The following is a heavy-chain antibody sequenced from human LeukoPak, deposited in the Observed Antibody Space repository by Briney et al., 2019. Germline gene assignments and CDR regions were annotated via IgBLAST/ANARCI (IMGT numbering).Heavy chain of an antibody. V-gene: IGHV3-21*01. D-gene: IGHD4-17*01. CDR3: ARVNGDYERGGAPDY. Sequence: GGSLRLSCAASGFTFSTYTMNWVCQAPGKGLDWVSSISSGSTYVYYADSVRGRFTISRDNAKNSLYLQMSNLRVEDTAIYYCARVNGDYERGGAPDYWGQGTLVTVSS. CDR2: ISSGSTYV. J-gene: IGHJ4*02. CDR1: GFTFSTYT.